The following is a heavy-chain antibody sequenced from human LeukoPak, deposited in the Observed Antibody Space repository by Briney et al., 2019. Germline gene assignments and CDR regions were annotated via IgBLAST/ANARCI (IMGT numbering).Heavy chain of an antibody. CDR1: GYTFTGYY. CDR3: ATDQQLVRGYYYYGVDV. CDR2: INPNSGGT. J-gene: IGHJ6*02. Sequence: ASVKVSCKASGYTFTGYYMHWVRQAPGQGLEWMGWINPNSGGTNYAQKFQGRVTMTRDTSISTAYMELSRLRSDDTAVYYCATDQQLVRGYYYYGVDVWGQGTTVTVSS. V-gene: IGHV1-2*02. D-gene: IGHD6-13*01.